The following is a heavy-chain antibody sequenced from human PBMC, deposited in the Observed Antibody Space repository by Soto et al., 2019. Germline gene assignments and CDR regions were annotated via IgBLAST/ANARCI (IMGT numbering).Heavy chain of an antibody. V-gene: IGHV4-39*01. CDR2: IYYSGST. Sequence: SETLSLTCTVSGGSISSSSYYWGWIRQPPGKGLEWIGSIYYSGSTYYNPSLKSRVTISVDTSKNQFSLKLSSVTAADTAVYYCARLGGFYQAFDSWGQGTLVT. CDR3: ARLGGFYQAFDS. CDR1: GGSISSSSYY. J-gene: IGHJ4*02. D-gene: IGHD3-22*01.